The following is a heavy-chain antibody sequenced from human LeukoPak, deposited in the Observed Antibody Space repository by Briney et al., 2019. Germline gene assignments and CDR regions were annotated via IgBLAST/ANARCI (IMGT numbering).Heavy chain of an antibody. V-gene: IGHV3-48*03. J-gene: IGHJ4*02. Sequence: GGSLTLSCAASGFTFSSYEMNWVRQAAGKGLEWVSYIISSGRTIYYADSVKGRFTISRDNAKNSLYLQMNSLRAEDTAVYYCARRYYGSWSRRTVAGFYFDYWGQGTLVTVSS. CDR1: GFTFSSYE. CDR3: ARRYYGSWSRRTVAGFYFDY. CDR2: IISSGRTI. D-gene: IGHD3-10*01.